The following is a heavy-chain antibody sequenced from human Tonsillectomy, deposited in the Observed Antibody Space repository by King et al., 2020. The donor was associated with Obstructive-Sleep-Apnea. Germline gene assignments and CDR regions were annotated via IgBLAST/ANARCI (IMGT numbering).Heavy chain of an antibody. D-gene: IGHD2-2*01. J-gene: IGHJ4*02. CDR3: SRQTDSCHDY. V-gene: IGHV3-73*01. Sequence: VQLVESGGGLVQPGGSLKLSCAASGFTFDDSHMHWVRQAPGKGLEWIGHIRSRRDNYATAYAASGNGRFSISRDHTKSTAYLQMNSLTTEDTAVYYCSRQTDSCHDYWGQGTRVTVSS. CDR2: IRSRRDNYAT. CDR1: GFTFDDSH.